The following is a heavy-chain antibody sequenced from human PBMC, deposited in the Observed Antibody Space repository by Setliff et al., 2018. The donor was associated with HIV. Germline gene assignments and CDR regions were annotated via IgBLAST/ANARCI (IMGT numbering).Heavy chain of an antibody. D-gene: IGHD3-22*01. CDR1: GYSFTSYW. Sequence: GESLKISCKGSGYSFTSYWIGWVRQMPGKGLEWLGIIYPGDSDTRYSPSFQGQVTLSADKSISTAYLQWNSLKASDTAMYYCARHDSGGYYSLDYWGQGTLVTVSS. J-gene: IGHJ4*02. V-gene: IGHV5-51*01. CDR2: IYPGDSDT. CDR3: ARHDSGGYYSLDY.